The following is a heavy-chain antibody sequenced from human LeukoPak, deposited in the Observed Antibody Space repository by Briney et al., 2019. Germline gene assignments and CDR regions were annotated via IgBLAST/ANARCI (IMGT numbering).Heavy chain of an antibody. Sequence: SETLSLTCTVSGGSIGSSNYYWGWIRQPPGKGLEWIGSIYYTGSTYYSPSLKSRVAMSLDTSKNQFSLKLSSVTAADTAVYYCARAARRYSYYFDCWGQGTLVTVSS. CDR2: IYYTGST. CDR1: GGSIGSSNYY. J-gene: IGHJ4*02. V-gene: IGHV4-39*07. CDR3: ARAARRYSYYFDC. D-gene: IGHD3-22*01.